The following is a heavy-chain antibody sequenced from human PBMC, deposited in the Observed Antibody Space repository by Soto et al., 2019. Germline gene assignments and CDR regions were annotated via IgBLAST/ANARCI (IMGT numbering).Heavy chain of an antibody. D-gene: IGHD5-18*01. V-gene: IGHV4-30-2*01. CDR3: ARENTAMATVDY. CDR1: GGSISSGGYS. CDR2: IYHSGST. Sequence: SETLSLTCAVSGGSISSGGYSWSWIRQPPGKGLEWIGYIYHSGSTYYNPSLKSRVTISVDRSKNQFSLKLSSVTAADTAMYYCARENTAMATVDYWGQGTLVTVSS. J-gene: IGHJ4*02.